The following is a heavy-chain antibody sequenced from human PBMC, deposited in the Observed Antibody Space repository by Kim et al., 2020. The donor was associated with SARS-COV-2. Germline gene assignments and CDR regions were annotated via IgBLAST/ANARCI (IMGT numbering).Heavy chain of an antibody. CDR2: TYYRSKWYS. Sequence: SQTLSLTCAISGDSVSSNSATWNWIGQSPSRGLEWLGRTYYRSKWYSDSAVSVRSRIIVNPDTSKNQFSLQLNSVTPADTAVYYCAKGRAGGTATLFDYWGQGTLVTVSS. V-gene: IGHV6-1*01. CDR1: GDSVSSNSAT. J-gene: IGHJ4*02. CDR3: AKGRAGGTATLFDY. D-gene: IGHD2-8*02.